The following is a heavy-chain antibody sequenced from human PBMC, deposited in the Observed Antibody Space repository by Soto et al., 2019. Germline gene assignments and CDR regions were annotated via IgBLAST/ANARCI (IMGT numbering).Heavy chain of an antibody. Sequence: ETLSLTCTVSGGSISSRSYYWGWIRQPPGKGLEWIGSIYYSGSTYYNPSLKSRVTISVDTSKNQFSLKLSSVTAADTAVYYCARQVRSGGYVGDYFDYWGQGTLVTVSS. D-gene: IGHD6-19*01. CDR2: IYYSGST. CDR3: ARQVRSGGYVGDYFDY. V-gene: IGHV4-39*01. CDR1: GGSISSRSYY. J-gene: IGHJ4*02.